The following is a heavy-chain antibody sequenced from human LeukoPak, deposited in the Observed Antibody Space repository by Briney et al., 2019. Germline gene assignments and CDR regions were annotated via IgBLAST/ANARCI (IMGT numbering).Heavy chain of an antibody. D-gene: IGHD6-13*01. J-gene: IGHJ4*02. CDR2: IYYSGST. V-gene: IGHV4-39*01. CDR3: RASPDSSWYVGESFDY. Sequence: SETLSLTCTVSGGSISSSNYYWGWIRQPPGKGLEWIGSIYYSGSTYYNPSLKSRVTISVDTSKNQFSLKLSSVTAADTAVYYCRASPDSSWYVGESFDYWGQGTLVTVSS. CDR1: GGSISSSNYY.